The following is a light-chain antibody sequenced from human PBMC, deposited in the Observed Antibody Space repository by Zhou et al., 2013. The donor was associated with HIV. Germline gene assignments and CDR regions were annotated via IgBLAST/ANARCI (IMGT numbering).Light chain of an antibody. CDR2: ETS. Sequence: DIQMTQSPSSLSASVGDRVTITCRASQSISSYLNWYQQKPGKAPSLLIYETSTLQSGVPTRFSGSGSGTDFILTISSLQPEDFATYFCQQSYSVPRTFGQGPKV. V-gene: IGKV1-39*01. J-gene: IGKJ1*01. CDR1: QSISSY. CDR3: QQSYSVPRT.